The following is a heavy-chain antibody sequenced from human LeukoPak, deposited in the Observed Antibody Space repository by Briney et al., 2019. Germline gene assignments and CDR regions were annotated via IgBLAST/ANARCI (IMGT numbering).Heavy chain of an antibody. V-gene: IGHV3-30*02. Sequence: PGGSLRLSCAASGFTFSSYGMHWVRQAPGKGLEWVAFIRYDGSNKYYADSVKGRFTISRDNSKNTLYLQMNSLRAEDTAVYYCARLSYRPESSIAARPYDYWGQGTLVTVSS. CDR2: IRYDGSNK. CDR1: GFTFSSYG. D-gene: IGHD6-6*01. J-gene: IGHJ4*02. CDR3: ARLSYRPESSIAARPYDY.